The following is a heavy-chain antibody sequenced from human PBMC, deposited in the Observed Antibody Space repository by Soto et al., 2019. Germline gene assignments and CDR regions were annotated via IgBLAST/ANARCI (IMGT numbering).Heavy chain of an antibody. V-gene: IGHV1-2*02. Sequence: GASVKVSCKASGYTFTGYYMHWVRQAPGQGLEWMGWISPNSGGTNYAQKFQGRVTMTRDTSISTAYMELSRLRSDDTAVYYCARVACSGGSCYSYWYFDLWGRGTLVTVSS. CDR3: ARVACSGGSCYSYWYFDL. CDR2: ISPNSGGT. J-gene: IGHJ2*01. CDR1: GYTFTGYY. D-gene: IGHD2-15*01.